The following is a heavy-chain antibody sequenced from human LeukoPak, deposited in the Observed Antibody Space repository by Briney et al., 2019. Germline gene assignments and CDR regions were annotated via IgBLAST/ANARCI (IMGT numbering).Heavy chain of an antibody. D-gene: IGHD6-19*01. CDR3: ASRKRYSSGWYFDY. CDR1: GNSISSSSYY. CDR2: INYTGST. J-gene: IGHJ4*02. Sequence: SETLSLTCTVSGNSISSSSYYWGWIRQPPGKGLEWIGNINYTGSTYYNPSLRSRVTMSIDTSKNQFSLKLNSVTAADTAVYYCASRKRYSSGWYFDYWGQGTLVTVSS. V-gene: IGHV4-39*01.